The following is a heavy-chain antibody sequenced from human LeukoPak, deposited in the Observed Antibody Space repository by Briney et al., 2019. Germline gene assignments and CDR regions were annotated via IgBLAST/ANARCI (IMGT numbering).Heavy chain of an antibody. CDR2: IRYDGSNK. D-gene: IGHD3-10*01. V-gene: IGHV3-30*02. CDR1: GFTFSSYG. J-gene: IGHJ5*02. CDR3: AKNYYGSGTRAPPWFDP. Sequence: GGSLRLSCAASGFTFSSYGMHWVRQAPGKGLEWVAFIRYDGSNKCYADSVKGRFTISRDNSKNTLYLQMNSLRAEDTAVYYCAKNYYGSGTRAPPWFDPWGQGTLVTVSS.